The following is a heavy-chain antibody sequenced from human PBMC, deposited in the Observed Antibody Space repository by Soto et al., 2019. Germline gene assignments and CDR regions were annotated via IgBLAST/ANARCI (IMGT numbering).Heavy chain of an antibody. Sequence: QVQLVESGGGEVQPGTSLRLSCIASGFIFSNNGMHWVRQAPGKGLEWVALVSHDGRKTFYADSVKGRLTIYRDNSEYTVYLHMNNLRPEDTAVYRCARDLIQVASGATVYGMDVWGQGTTVTVSS. D-gene: IGHD5-18*01. V-gene: IGHV3-30*03. CDR2: VSHDGRKT. CDR3: ARDLIQVASGATVYGMDV. CDR1: GFIFSNNG. J-gene: IGHJ6*02.